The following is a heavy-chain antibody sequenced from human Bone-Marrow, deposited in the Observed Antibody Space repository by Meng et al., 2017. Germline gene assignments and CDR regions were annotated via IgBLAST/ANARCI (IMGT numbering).Heavy chain of an antibody. V-gene: IGHV4-4*02. CDR2: IYHSGST. D-gene: IGHD3-10*01. Sequence: QVQLQEAGPGLVKPWGTLPLTCAVCGGSISSSDWWSWVRQPPGKGLEWIGEIYHSGSTNYNPSLKSRVTISVDKSKNQFSLKLSSVTAADTAVYYCARGYGSGSSSDWFDPWGQGTLVTVSS. CDR3: ARGYGSGSSSDWFDP. CDR1: GGSISSSDW. J-gene: IGHJ5*02.